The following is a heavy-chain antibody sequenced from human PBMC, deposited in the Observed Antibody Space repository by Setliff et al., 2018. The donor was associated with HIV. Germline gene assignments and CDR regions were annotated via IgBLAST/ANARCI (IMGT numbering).Heavy chain of an antibody. Sequence: PGGSLRLSCAASGLTFSGYPMSWVRQAPGKGLEWVSAISAGTGHTYYADSVRGRFTFSRDDSTNTLYLQMNNLKIEDTAVYYCVTDDKVAFDVWGRGTMVTVSS. J-gene: IGHJ3*01. CDR3: VTDDKVAFDV. V-gene: IGHV3-23*01. CDR2: ISAGTGHT. CDR1: GLTFSGYP.